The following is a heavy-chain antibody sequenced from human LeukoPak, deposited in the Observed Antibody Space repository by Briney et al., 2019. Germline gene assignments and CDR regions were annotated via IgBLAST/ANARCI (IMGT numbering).Heavy chain of an antibody. D-gene: IGHD5-18*01. CDR2: IIPIFGTA. J-gene: IGHJ5*02. CDR3: ARAPAYTAMVGITWFDL. CDR1: GGTFSIYA. V-gene: IGHV1-69*06. Sequence: ASVTVSFKASGGTFSIYAISWVRQAPGQGLEWMGGIIPIFGTANYTQKFQGRVTITADKSTSTAYMELSSLRSEDTAVYYCARAPAYTAMVGITWFDLWGQGTLVTVSS.